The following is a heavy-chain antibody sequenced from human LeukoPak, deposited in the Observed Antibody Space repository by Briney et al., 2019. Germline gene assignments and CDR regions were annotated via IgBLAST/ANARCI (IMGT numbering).Heavy chain of an antibody. Sequence: GASVKVSCKASGYTFTSYGISWVRQAPGQGLEWMGWINTYNGNTNYAQKLQGRVSMTTDTSTSTAYMELRTLGSDDTAVYYCAGERGGYSYGDHWGQGTLVTVSS. CDR3: AGERGGYSYGDH. D-gene: IGHD5-18*01. J-gene: IGHJ4*02. CDR2: INTYNGNT. V-gene: IGHV1-18*04. CDR1: GYTFTSYG.